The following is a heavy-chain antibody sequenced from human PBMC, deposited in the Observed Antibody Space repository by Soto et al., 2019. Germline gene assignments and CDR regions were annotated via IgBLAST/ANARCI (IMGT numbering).Heavy chain of an antibody. V-gene: IGHV3-30-3*01. J-gene: IGHJ2*01. CDR2: ISYDGSNK. CDR3: ARPLWRDDYNWGYFAL. Sequence: QVQLVESGGGVVQPGRSLRLSCAASGFTFSSYAMHWVRQAPGKGLEWVAVISYDGSNKYYADSVKGRFTISRDNSKNTLYLQMNSLRTGDTAVYYCARPLWRDDYNWGYFALWGRGTLVTVSS. D-gene: IGHD4-4*01. CDR1: GFTFSSYA.